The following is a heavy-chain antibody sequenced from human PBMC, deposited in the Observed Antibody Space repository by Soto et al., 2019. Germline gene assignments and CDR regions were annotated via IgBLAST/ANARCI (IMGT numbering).Heavy chain of an antibody. Sequence: QVQLVQSGAEVKKPGSSVKVSCKASGGTFSSYAISWVRQAPGQGLEWMGGIIPIFGTANYAQKFQGRVTITADKSTSTAYMELSSLRSADTAVYYCARDGGYCSSTSCPGDDWGQGTLVTVSS. CDR2: IIPIFGTA. CDR3: ARDGGYCSSTSCPGDD. D-gene: IGHD2-2*01. J-gene: IGHJ4*02. CDR1: GGTFSSYA. V-gene: IGHV1-69*06.